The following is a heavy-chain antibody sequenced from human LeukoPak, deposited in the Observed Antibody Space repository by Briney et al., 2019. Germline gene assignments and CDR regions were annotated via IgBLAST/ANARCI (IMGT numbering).Heavy chain of an antibody. V-gene: IGHV4-59*01. CDR3: AMGGQQLKGFDY. Sequence: SETLSLTCTVSGGSISSYYWSCIRQPPGEGLEWIGYIYYSGNTNYNPSLKSRVTISVDTSKNQFSLNLSSVTSADTAVYFCAMGGQQLKGFDYWGQGTLVTVSS. CDR2: IYYSGNT. CDR1: GGSISSYY. D-gene: IGHD6-13*01. J-gene: IGHJ4*02.